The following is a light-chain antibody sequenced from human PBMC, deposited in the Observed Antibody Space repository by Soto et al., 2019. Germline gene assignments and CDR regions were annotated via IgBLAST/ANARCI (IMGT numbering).Light chain of an antibody. CDR3: QQYNSYPLT. CDR1: QRISSW. Sequence: DIQMTQSPSTLSASVGDRVTITCRASQRISSWLAWYQQKPGKAPKLLIYDASSLESGVPSRFSGSGSGTEFTHTISSLQPDDFAAYYCQQYNSYPLTFGGGTKVEIK. J-gene: IGKJ4*01. CDR2: DAS. V-gene: IGKV1-5*01.